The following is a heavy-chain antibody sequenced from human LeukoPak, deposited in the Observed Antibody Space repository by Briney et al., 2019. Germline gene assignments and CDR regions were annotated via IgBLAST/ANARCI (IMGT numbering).Heavy chain of an antibody. CDR2: INSDGSRT. D-gene: IGHD2-21*02. J-gene: IGHJ4*02. Sequence: GGSLRLSCAASGFTLSSYEMHWVRQVPGKGPVWVSRINSDGSRTGYADSVKGRFTISRDNAKNTLYLQMNSLRAEATSIYYCARELPREVTLDYWGQGTPVTVSS. V-gene: IGHV3-74*01. CDR1: GFTLSSYE. CDR3: ARELPREVTLDY.